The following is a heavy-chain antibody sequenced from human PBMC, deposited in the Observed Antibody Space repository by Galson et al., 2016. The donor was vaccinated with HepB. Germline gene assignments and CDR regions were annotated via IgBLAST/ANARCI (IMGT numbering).Heavy chain of an antibody. D-gene: IGHD6-6*01. J-gene: IGHJ6*02. CDR2: IWYDRGKE. Sequence: SLRLSCAASGFTFSHYGMHWVRQAPGKGLEWVAVIWYDRGKEYYTESVKGRFTISRDNSKNTLYLEMNTLRVEDTAVYFCARGSSSRSIYYYYYYGMDVWGQGTTVTVSS. V-gene: IGHV3-33*01. CDR3: ARGSSSRSIYYYYYYGMDV. CDR1: GFTFSHYG.